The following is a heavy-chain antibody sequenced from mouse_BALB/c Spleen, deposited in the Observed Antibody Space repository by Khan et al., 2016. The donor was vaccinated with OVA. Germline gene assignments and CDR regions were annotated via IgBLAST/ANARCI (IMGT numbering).Heavy chain of an antibody. CDR2: INPHFGET. Sequence: VQLKESGPELVKPGASVKISCQASGYSFTGYFMHWVMQSHGKSLEWIGRINPHFGETFYSQKFVDKATLTVDESSSTAHMELRSLTSEDSAVYYCARICGGEFDYWGQGTTLTVSS. J-gene: IGHJ2*01. CDR1: GYSFTGYF. V-gene: IGHV1-20*01. CDR3: ARICGGEFDY. D-gene: IGHD6-1*01.